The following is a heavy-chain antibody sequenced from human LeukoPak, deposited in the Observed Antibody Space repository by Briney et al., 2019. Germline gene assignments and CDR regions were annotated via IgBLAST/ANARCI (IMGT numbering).Heavy chain of an antibody. Sequence: ASVKVSCKASGYTFTGYYMHWVRQAPGQGLEWMGWINPNSGGTNYAQKFQGRVTMTRDTSISTAYMELSRLRSDDTAAYYCARGTYCSSTSCYSRFDPWGQGTLVTVSS. J-gene: IGHJ5*02. CDR1: GYTFTGYY. CDR3: ARGTYCSSTSCYSRFDP. D-gene: IGHD2-2*01. V-gene: IGHV1-2*02. CDR2: INPNSGGT.